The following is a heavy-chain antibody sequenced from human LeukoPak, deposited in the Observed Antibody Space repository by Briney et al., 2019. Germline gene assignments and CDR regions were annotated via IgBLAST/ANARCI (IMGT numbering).Heavy chain of an antibody. CDR3: TKDRDSAASDIDV. CDR1: GFTFSSYG. Sequence: RGSPRLSCAASGFTFSSYGMHWVRQAPGKGLEWVAFTRDVGSIKYYADSVNGRYTISRDNSKNTLYLQMNSLRAEDTAMYYCTKDRDSAASDIDVWGRGTTVT. CDR2: TRDVGSIK. V-gene: IGHV3-30*02. J-gene: IGHJ6*03. D-gene: IGHD6-13*01.